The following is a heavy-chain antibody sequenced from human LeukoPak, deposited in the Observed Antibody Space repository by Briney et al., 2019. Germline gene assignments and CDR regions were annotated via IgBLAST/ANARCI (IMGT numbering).Heavy chain of an antibody. CDR1: GFSFSTYS. CDR2: ITRSSSYI. V-gene: IGHV3-21*03. Sequence: PGGSLRLSCAASGFSFSTYSMSWVRQAPGEGLEWVSAITRSSSYIYYADSVKGRFTISRDNAKNSVYLQMNSLRAEDTAVYYCVSELYFSDSSGLWGPGTMVTVSS. D-gene: IGHD3-22*01. CDR3: VSELYFSDSSGL. J-gene: IGHJ3*01.